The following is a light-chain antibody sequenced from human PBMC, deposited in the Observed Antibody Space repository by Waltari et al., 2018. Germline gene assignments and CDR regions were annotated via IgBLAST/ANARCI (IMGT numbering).Light chain of an antibody. V-gene: IGLV2-14*01. CDR3: CSFTSRSTWV. J-gene: IGLJ3*02. Sequence: QSALTQPASVSGSPGQSITISCTGTSSDVGGYNYVSWYQQYPGKAPKLLIFDVSNRPSGVSNRFSGSKSGNTASLTISGLQAEDESDYYCCSFTSRSTWVFGGGTKVTVL. CDR1: SSDVGGYNY. CDR2: DVS.